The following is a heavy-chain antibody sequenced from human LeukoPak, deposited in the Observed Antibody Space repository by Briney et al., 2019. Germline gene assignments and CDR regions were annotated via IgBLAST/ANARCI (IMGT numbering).Heavy chain of an antibody. V-gene: IGHV4-59*12. D-gene: IGHD5-12*01. CDR2: IFDSGPTNYNPST. CDR1: GGSIVSYF. Sequence: SETLSLTCTVSGGSIVSYFWSWIRQPPGKGPEWIGYIFDSGPTNYNPSTNYNPSLKSRVTVSLDTSKNHFSLKLSSVTAADTAVYFCARGGVTTIAQYDYWGQGILVTVSS. CDR3: ARGGVTTIAQYDY. J-gene: IGHJ4*02.